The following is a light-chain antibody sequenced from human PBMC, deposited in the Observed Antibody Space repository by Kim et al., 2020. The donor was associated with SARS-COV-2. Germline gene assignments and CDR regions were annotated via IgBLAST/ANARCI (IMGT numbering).Light chain of an antibody. CDR3: QQYGSSRYT. CDR2: SAS. V-gene: IGKV3-20*01. CDR1: QSVTSSC. Sequence: LAPGERATLSCRASQSVTSSCVAWYQQRPGQAPRLLIHSASSRAPGIPDRFSGSGSGTDFSLTISRLEPEDFAMYYCQQYGSSRYTFGQGTKLEI. J-gene: IGKJ2*01.